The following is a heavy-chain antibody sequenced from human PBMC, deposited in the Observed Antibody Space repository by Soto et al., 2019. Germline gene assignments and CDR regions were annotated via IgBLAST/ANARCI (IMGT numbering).Heavy chain of an antibody. D-gene: IGHD6-19*01. V-gene: IGHV3-11*01. CDR3: ERRLQWHLRPLDS. Sequence: QEHLMESGGGLVKPGGSLRLSCAGSGFIFSDYYITWIRRAPGKGLEWVSYINTLSSAIYYADSVKGRFTNSRDNAKNSVDLQMKSLRAEDTAVYYCERRLQWHLRPLDSWGRGTLVTVSS. CDR2: INTLSSAI. J-gene: IGHJ4*02. CDR1: GFIFSDYY.